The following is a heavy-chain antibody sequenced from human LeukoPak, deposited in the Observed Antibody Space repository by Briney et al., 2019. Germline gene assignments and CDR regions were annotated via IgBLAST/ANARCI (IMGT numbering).Heavy chain of an antibody. D-gene: IGHD1/OR15-1a*01. J-gene: IGHJ4*02. CDR3: AKWSWNKGHSDY. CDR2: ISGSGGST. Sequence: GGSLRLSCAASGFTFISYAMSWVRQAPGKGLEWVSAISGSGGSTYYADSVKGRFTISRDNSKNTLYLQMNSLRAEDTALYCCAKWSWNKGHSDYWGQGTLVTVSS. CDR1: GFTFISYA. V-gene: IGHV3-23*01.